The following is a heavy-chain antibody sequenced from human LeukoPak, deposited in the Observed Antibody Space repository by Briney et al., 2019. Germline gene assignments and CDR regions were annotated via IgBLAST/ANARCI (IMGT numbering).Heavy chain of an antibody. V-gene: IGHV1-18*01. CDR3: ARDQRGYGDSSGASKWIDP. D-gene: IGHD4-17*01. CDR2: ISPYNGNT. CDR1: GYTFTSYG. J-gene: IGHJ5*02. Sequence: ASVKVSCKASGYTFTSYGTNWVPQAPGQGLEWMGWISPYNGNTKYAEKIQRRVTITTDTSTSTAYMELRSLSSDDTAVYYCARDQRGYGDSSGASKWIDPWGQGTLVTVSS.